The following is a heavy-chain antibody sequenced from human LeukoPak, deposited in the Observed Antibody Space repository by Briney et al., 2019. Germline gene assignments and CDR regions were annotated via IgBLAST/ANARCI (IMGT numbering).Heavy chain of an antibody. CDR1: GFTFSSYA. CDR3: PKQPRPPRNYYYDSSGYYYFDY. Sequence: PGGSLRLSCAASGFTFSSYAMSWVRQAPGKGLEWVSAISGSGGSTYYADSVKGRFTISRDNSKNTLYLQMNSLRAEDTAVYYCPKQPRPPRNYYYDSSGYYYFDYWGQGTLVPVSS. V-gene: IGHV3-23*01. J-gene: IGHJ4*02. CDR2: ISGSGGST. D-gene: IGHD3-22*01.